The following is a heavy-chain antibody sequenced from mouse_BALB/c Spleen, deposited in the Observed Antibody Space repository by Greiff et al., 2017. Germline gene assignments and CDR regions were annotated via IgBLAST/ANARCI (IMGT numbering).Heavy chain of an antibody. J-gene: IGHJ2*01. CDR2: ISSGGIT. CDR1: GFTFSSYA. Sequence: EVMLVESGGGLVKPGGSLKLSCAASGFTFSSYAMSWVRQTPEKRLEWVASISSGGITYYPDSVKGRFTISRDNARNILYLQMSSLRAEDTAMYSGTKKGANYFDYWGQGTTLTVSS. V-gene: IGHV5-6-5*01. CDR3: TKKGANYFDY.